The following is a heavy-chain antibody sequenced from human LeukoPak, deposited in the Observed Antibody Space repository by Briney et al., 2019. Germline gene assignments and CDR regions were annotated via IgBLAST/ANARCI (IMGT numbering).Heavy chain of an antibody. Sequence: GGSLRLSCAASGFTFSSYWMNWARQAPGKGLEWVASINHNGNVNYYVDSVKGRFTISRDNAKNSLYLQMSNLRAEDTAVYFCARGGGLDVWGQGTLVTVSS. CDR1: GFTFSSYW. D-gene: IGHD3/OR15-3a*01. J-gene: IGHJ4*02. CDR2: INHNGNVN. V-gene: IGHV3-7*03. CDR3: ARGGGLDV.